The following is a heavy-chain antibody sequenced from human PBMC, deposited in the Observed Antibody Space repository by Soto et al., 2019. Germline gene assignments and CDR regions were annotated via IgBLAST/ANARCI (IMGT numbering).Heavy chain of an antibody. Sequence: QVQLQQWGAGLLKPSETLSLTCAVYGGSFSGYQWSWIRQTPGKGLEWIGEINDSGNINYNPSLKSRVTILVDTAKKQISLKLSSVTAADTAVYYCARGLIVWFGELSRRGGYYYYMDVWGKGTTVTLSS. J-gene: IGHJ6*03. D-gene: IGHD3-10*01. CDR1: GGSFSGYQ. CDR3: ARGLIVWFGELSRRGGYYYYMDV. CDR2: INDSGNI. V-gene: IGHV4-34*01.